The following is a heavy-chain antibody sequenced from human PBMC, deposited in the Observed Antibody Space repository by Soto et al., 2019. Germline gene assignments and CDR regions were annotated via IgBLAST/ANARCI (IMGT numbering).Heavy chain of an antibody. CDR2: IIPIFGTA. Sequence: QVQLVQSGAEVKKPGASVKVSCKASGYTFTSYDINWVRQATGQGLEWMGGIIPIFGTANYAQKFQGRVTITADESTSTAYMELSSLRSEDTAVYYCARAYYLAVAGTESYYFDYWGQGTLVTVSS. CDR3: ARAYYLAVAGTESYYFDY. CDR1: GYTFTSYD. D-gene: IGHD6-19*01. V-gene: IGHV1-69*01. J-gene: IGHJ4*02.